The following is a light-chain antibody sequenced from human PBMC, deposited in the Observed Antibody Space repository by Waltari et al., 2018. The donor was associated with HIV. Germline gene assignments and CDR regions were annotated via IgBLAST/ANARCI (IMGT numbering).Light chain of an antibody. J-gene: IGKJ2*01. CDR3: QQYGGSPYT. Sequence: EIVLTQSPDTLSLSPGDRATLSCRASQSVGSNYLAWFQHRPVQPPRLLSYAASTRAAGIPDRFSGSGSWTHFTLTINKLEPEDFAMYYCQQYGGSPYTFGQGT. V-gene: IGKV3-20*01. CDR2: AAS. CDR1: QSVGSNY.